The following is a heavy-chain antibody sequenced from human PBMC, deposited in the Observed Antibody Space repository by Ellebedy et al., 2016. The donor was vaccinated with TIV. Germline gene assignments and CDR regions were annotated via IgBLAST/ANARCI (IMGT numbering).Heavy chain of an antibody. D-gene: IGHD5-12*01. CDR1: GFTFSINSYA. J-gene: IGHJ4*02. CDR3: ARDLGYATLKYSGYDV. CDR2: ISSNGGST. Sequence: GGSLRLSCSASGFTFSINSYAMYWVRQAPGKGLEYVSAISSNGGSTYYADSVRGRFTISRDNAKNSLYLQMNSLRAEDTAVYYCARDLGYATLKYSGYDVWGQGTLVTVSS. V-gene: IGHV3-64*04.